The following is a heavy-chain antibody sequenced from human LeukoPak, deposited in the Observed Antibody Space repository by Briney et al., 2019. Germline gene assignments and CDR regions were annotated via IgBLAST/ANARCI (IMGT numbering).Heavy chain of an antibody. D-gene: IGHD2-2*01. CDR1: GFTFHDYA. CDR3: ASVGLVPAAMFFDY. Sequence: GGSLRLSCAASGFTFHDYAMHWVRQAPGKGLEWVSGISWNSGIIGYADSVKGRFTISRDNAKNSLYLQMNSLRAEDTAVYYCASVGLVPAAMFFDYWGQGTLVTVSS. CDR2: ISWNSGII. V-gene: IGHV3-9*01. J-gene: IGHJ4*02.